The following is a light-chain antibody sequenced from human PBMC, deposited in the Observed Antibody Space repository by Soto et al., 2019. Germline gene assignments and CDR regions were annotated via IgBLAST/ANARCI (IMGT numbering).Light chain of an antibody. J-gene: IGKJ1*01. Sequence: DVRLTQSPSFLSTSVGDRVTITCRASQGIGSYLAWYQQKPGKAPKFLVCLASTLQSGVPSRFSGSGSGTEFNLTISNLQPEDFATYYCQQLNSYPRTFGQGTKVEI. V-gene: IGKV1-9*01. CDR1: QGIGSY. CDR2: LAS. CDR3: QQLNSYPRT.